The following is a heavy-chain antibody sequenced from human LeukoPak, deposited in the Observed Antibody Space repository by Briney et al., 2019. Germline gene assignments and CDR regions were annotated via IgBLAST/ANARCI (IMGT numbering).Heavy chain of an antibody. CDR3: ARSNPYDSSGYLNWFDP. CDR1: GGSISSYY. V-gene: IGHV4-59*01. Sequence: PSETLSLTCTVSGGSISSYYWSWIRQPPGKGLEWIGYMYYSGSTNYNPSLKSRVTISVDTSKKQFSLRLSSVTAADTAVYYCARSNPYDSSGYLNWFDPWGQGTLVTVSS. D-gene: IGHD3-22*01. J-gene: IGHJ5*02. CDR2: MYYSGST.